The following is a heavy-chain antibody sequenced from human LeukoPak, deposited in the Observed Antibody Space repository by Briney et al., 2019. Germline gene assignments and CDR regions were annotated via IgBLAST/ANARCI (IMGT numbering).Heavy chain of an antibody. Sequence: GRSLRPSCAPSAFSSSSYAMSWVRHAPGEGLEWVLAISVSGGRTSYADSVKGRFTISRDNSKNTLYLQMNSMRYEDTAIYYCANGLDPERYYYYCGLDVWDQGTTVTVSS. V-gene: IGHV3-23*01. CDR1: AFSSSSYA. CDR2: ISVSGGRT. D-gene: IGHD3/OR15-3a*01. CDR3: ANGLDPERYYYYCGLDV. J-gene: IGHJ6*02.